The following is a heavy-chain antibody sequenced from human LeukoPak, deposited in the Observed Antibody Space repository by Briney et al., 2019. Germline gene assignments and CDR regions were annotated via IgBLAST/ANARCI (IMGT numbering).Heavy chain of an antibody. V-gene: IGHV1-18*01. CDR2: VGTHNGNT. D-gene: IGHD3-10*01. CDR1: GYTFTSYD. Sequence: GASVKVSCKASGYTFTSYDISWVRQAPGQGLEWMGWVGTHNGNTNYAQKLQGRVTMTTDTSTNTAYMELRSLRSDDTAVYYCARGDMVRGVITYYGMDVWGQGTTVTVSS. J-gene: IGHJ6*02. CDR3: ARGDMVRGVITYYGMDV.